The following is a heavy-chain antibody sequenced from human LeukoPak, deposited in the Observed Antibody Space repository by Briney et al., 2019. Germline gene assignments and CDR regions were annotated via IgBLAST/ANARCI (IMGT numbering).Heavy chain of an antibody. J-gene: IGHJ4*02. CDR3: ARGRWELREIDY. CDR2: ISAYNGNT. Sequence: ASVKVSCKASGYTFSNYAMNWVRQAPGQGLEWMGWISAYNGNTNYAQKLQGRVTMTTDTSTSTAYMELRSLRSDDTAVYYCARGRWELREIDYWGQGTLVTVSS. V-gene: IGHV1-18*01. D-gene: IGHD1-26*01. CDR1: GYTFSNYA.